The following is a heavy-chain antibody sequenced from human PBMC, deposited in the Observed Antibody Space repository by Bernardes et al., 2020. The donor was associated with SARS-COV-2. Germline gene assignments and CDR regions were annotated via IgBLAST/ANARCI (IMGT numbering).Heavy chain of an antibody. J-gene: IGHJ4*02. CDR2: IRSKAYGGTT. V-gene: IGHV3-49*03. D-gene: IGHD5-18*01. CDR1: GFTCGDYA. CDR3: TREAPRGYSYGDY. Sequence: CLRVSYTTSGFTCGDYAMSWFRQAPGKGLEWVGFIRSKAYGGTTEYAASVKGRFTISRDDSKSIAYLQMNSLKTEDTAVYYCTREAPRGYSYGDYWGQGTLVTVSS.